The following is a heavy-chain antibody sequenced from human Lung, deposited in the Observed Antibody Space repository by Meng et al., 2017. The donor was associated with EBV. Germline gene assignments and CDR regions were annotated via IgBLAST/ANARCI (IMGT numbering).Heavy chain of an antibody. CDR1: GFTFSASA. Sequence: EVQRVESGGGLGQPGGSLKLSCAASGFTFSASAMHWVRQASGKGLEWVGRIRSKANNYATAFGASVEGRFTISRDDSNNTAYLQMNSLKTEDTAVYYCTSRSFWGQGILVTVSS. CDR2: IRSKANNYAT. J-gene: IGHJ4*02. V-gene: IGHV3-73*02. CDR3: TSRSF.